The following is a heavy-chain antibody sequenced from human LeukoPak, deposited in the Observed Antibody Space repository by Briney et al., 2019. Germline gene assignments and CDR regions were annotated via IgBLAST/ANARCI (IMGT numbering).Heavy chain of an antibody. CDR2: TYYRSKWYN. J-gene: IGHJ6*03. V-gene: IGHV6-1*01. CDR1: GDSVSSNSAA. D-gene: IGHD1-1*01. CDR3: ARARPKYNWNDLYYYYYMDV. Sequence: SQTLSLTCAISGDSVSSNSAAWNWIRQSPSRGLEWLGRTYYRSKWYNDYAVSVKSRMTINPDTSKNQFSLQLNSVTPEDTAVYYCARARPKYNWNDLYYYYYMDVWGKGTTVTVSS.